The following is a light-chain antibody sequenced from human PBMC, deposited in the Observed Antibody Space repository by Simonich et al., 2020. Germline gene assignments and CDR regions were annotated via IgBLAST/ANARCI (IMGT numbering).Light chain of an antibody. CDR3: GADHGSGSNFVV. CDR1: SGYSKDK. Sequence: QPVLTQPPSASASLGASVTLTCTLSSGYSKDKADWYQQRPGKGTRFVMRLGTGGIVGSKGDGIPYRFSVLGSGLTRYLTIKNSQEEDESDYHCGADHGSGSNFVVFGGGTKLTVL. J-gene: IGLJ2*01. CDR2: LGTGGIVG. V-gene: IGLV9-49*01.